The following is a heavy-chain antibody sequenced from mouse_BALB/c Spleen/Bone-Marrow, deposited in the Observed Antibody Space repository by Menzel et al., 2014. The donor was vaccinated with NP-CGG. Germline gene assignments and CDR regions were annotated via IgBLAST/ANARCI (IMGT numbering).Heavy chain of an antibody. D-gene: IGHD4-1*01. CDR2: IYPGSGNT. V-gene: IGHV1-77*01. Sequence: VKLVESGAELARPGASVKLSCKASGYTFTDYYINWVQQRTGQGLEWIGEIYPGSGNTYYNEKFKGKATLTSDKSSSTAYMQLSSLTSEDSAVYFCARDWDYYAMDYWGQGTSVTVSS. CDR3: ARDWDYYAMDY. J-gene: IGHJ4*01. CDR1: GYTFTDYY.